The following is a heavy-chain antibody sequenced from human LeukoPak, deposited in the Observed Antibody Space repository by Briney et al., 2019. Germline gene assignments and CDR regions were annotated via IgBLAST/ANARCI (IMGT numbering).Heavy chain of an antibody. J-gene: IGHJ6*03. V-gene: IGHV4-4*07. D-gene: IGHD1-26*01. CDR2: IYTSGST. Sequence: SETLSLTCTVSGGSISNHYWSWIRQPAGKGLEWIGRIYTSGSTNYNPSLKSRVTMSVDTSKNQFSLKLSSVTAADTAVYYCARDFTDSGSSLVYYYYYYMDVWGKGTTVTVSS. CDR3: ARDFTDSGSSLVYYYYYYMDV. CDR1: GGSISNHY.